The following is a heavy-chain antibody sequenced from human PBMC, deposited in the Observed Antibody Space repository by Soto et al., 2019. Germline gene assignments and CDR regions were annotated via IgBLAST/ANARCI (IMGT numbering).Heavy chain of an antibody. Sequence: ASVKVSCKASGYTFTSYDISWVRQATGQGLEWMGWMNPNSGNTGYAQKFQGRVTMTRNTSISTAYMELSSLRSEDTAVYYCARGPALYYYDSSPDLDYWGQGTLVTVSS. V-gene: IGHV1-8*01. J-gene: IGHJ4*02. CDR1: GYTFTSYD. CDR2: MNPNSGNT. CDR3: ARGPALYYYDSSPDLDY. D-gene: IGHD3-22*01.